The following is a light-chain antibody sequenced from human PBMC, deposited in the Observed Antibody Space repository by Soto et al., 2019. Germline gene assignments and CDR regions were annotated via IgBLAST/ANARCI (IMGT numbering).Light chain of an antibody. V-gene: IGLV2-11*01. CDR2: DVS. CDR3: CSYAGTYKGV. J-gene: IGLJ1*01. Sequence: QSALTHPLSVSGSPGQSVSISCTGTSSDVGRYSYVSWYQQHPGKAPKLMIYDVSERPSGVPDRFSGSKSGNTASLTISGLQAEDEADYYCCSYAGTYKGVFGTGTKVTAL. CDR1: SSDVGRYSY.